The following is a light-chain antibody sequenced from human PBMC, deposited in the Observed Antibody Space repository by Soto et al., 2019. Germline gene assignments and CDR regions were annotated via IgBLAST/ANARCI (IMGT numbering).Light chain of an antibody. Sequence: QSALTQPPSVSGTPGQRVSISCSGDSSTFANNYVHWYQQVPGAAPKLLIYRSDQRPSGVPERFSGSKSGTSASLTISGLRAEDEAQYFCAWYTCNLNGPVFGGGNKLTVL. J-gene: IGLJ2*01. CDR2: RSD. CDR3: AWYTCNLNGPV. CDR1: SSTFANNY. V-gene: IGLV1-47*01.